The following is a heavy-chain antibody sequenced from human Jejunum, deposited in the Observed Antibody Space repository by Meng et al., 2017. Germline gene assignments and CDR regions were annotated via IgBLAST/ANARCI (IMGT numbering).Heavy chain of an antibody. V-gene: IGHV1-3*04. Sequence: HLVLSWAEVKKPGASVKVSCKASGYTFTTYFIPWVRQAPGQRLEWMGWVNTDNVNTKYSQKFQDRVTITRDTSASTVYMDLRSLTSEDTAVYYCAVPPCSGGWCYFDYWGQGALVTVSS. CDR3: AVPPCSGGWCYFDY. CDR1: GYTFTTYF. D-gene: IGHD6-19*01. J-gene: IGHJ4*02. CDR2: VNTDNVNT.